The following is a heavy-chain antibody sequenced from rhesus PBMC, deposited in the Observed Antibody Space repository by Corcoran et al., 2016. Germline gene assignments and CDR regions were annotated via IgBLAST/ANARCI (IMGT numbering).Heavy chain of an antibody. CDR3: ARRGGYTSDFDF. D-gene: IGHD2-39*02. V-gene: IGHV4-106*01. CDR1: GGSISDDYY. CDR2: LSGSTRGT. J-gene: IGHJ4*01. Sequence: QVQLQGSGPGLVKPSETLSLTCAVSGGSISDDYYWRWIRQPPGKGLGWIGYLSGSTRGTTHNPSLENRVGVSKATSTNQFSLKLSSVTAADTAIYYCARRGGYTSDFDFWGQGVLVTVSS.